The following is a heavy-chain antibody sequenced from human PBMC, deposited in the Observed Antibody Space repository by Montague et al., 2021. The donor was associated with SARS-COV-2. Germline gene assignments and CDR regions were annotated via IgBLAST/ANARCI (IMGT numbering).Heavy chain of an antibody. Sequence: SLRLSCAASGFTVSNNWMHWVRQAPGKGLAWVSRIADYGDKTDYADSVKGRFTTSRDNAKNTLYLQINSLRVDDTAVYYCVRDMFGPNDHWGQGTLVTVSS. CDR1: GFTVSNNW. D-gene: IGHD3-10*02. J-gene: IGHJ5*02. V-gene: IGHV3-74*01. CDR3: VRDMFGPNDH. CDR2: IADYGDKT.